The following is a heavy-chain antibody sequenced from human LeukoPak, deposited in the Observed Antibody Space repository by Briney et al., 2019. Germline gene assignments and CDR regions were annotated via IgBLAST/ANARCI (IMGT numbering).Heavy chain of an antibody. CDR3: AREGRDSGYDFDC. J-gene: IGHJ4*02. CDR1: GVTFSSYS. Sequence: GGSLRLSCAASGVTFSSYSMNWVRQAPGKGLEGVSSISSSSSYIYYADSVKGRFTISRDNAKNSLYLQMNSLRVEDTAVYYCAREGRDSGYDFDCWGQGTLVTVSS. CDR2: ISSSSSYI. D-gene: IGHD5-12*01. V-gene: IGHV3-21*01.